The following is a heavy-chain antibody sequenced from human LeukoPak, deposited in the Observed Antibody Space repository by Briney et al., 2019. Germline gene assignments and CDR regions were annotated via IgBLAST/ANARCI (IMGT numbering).Heavy chain of an antibody. D-gene: IGHD2-15*01. J-gene: IGHJ5*02. Sequence: GGPLRLSCVASGFSLSGYWMYWVRQAPGKGLMYISRNNGDGSTTNYADVVKGRFAMSRDNVKNTLYLQMNSLRVEDTAVYYCARDPRNVGLAPWGQGTLVTVSS. V-gene: IGHV3-74*01. CDR2: NNGDGSTT. CDR1: GFSLSGYW. CDR3: ARDPRNVGLAP.